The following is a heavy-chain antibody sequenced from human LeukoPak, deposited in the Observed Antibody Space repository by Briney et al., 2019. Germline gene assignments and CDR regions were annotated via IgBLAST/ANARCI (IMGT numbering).Heavy chain of an antibody. D-gene: IGHD3-22*01. V-gene: IGHV3-21*01. Sequence: GGSLRLSCAASGFTFSSYSMNWVRQAPGKGLEWVSSISSSSYIYYADSVKGRFTISRDNAKNSLYLQMNSLRAEDSAVYYCARDKEDDSSGRYYMDVWGKGTTVTVSS. CDR1: GFTFSSYS. CDR2: ISSSSYI. J-gene: IGHJ6*03. CDR3: ARDKEDDSSGRYYMDV.